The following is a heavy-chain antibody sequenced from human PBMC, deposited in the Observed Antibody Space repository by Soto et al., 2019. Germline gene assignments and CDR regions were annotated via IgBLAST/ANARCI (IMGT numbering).Heavy chain of an antibody. J-gene: IGHJ1*01. V-gene: IGHV3-23*01. D-gene: IGHD6-13*01. CDR1: GFTFSSYA. CDR3: AKPLKQQLVGFTEYFQH. CDR2: ISGSGGST. Sequence: GGSLRLSCAASGFTFSSYAMSWVRQAPGKGLEWVSAISGSGGSTYYADSVKGRFTISRDNSKNTLYLQMNSLRAEDTAVYYCAKPLKQQLVGFTEYFQHWGQGTLVTVSS.